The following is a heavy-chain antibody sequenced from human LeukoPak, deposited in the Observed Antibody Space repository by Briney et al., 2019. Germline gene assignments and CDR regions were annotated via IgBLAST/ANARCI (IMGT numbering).Heavy chain of an antibody. J-gene: IGHJ4*02. V-gene: IGHV1-24*01. CDR2: FDPEDGET. CDR1: GYTLTELS. D-gene: IGHD3-9*01. CDR3: ATAGVLRYFDWLLSFDY. Sequence: ASVKVSCKVSGYTLTELSMQWVRQAPGKGLEWMGDFDPEDGETIYAQKFQGRVTMTEDTSTDTAYMELSSLRSEDTAVYYCATAGVLRYFDWLLSFDYWGQRTLVTVSS.